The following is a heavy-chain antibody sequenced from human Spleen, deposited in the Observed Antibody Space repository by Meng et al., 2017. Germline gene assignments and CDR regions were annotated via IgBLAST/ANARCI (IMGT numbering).Heavy chain of an antibody. D-gene: IGHD6-19*01. CDR1: GCSLSTSGVG. V-gene: IGHV2-5*01. Sequence: SGPTLVYSAQTLTLTCTFSGCSLSTSGVGVGWIRQPTGKDLEWLALVYWNDDKRYSPSLKSRFTITKDTPKSRVVLTMTNMDPVDTATYYCAHIPDRRPWYSSGWYEGWLNYFDYWGQGKLVHGAS. CDR3: AHIPDRRPWYSSGWYEGWLNYFDY. J-gene: IGHJ4*01. CDR2: VYWNDDK.